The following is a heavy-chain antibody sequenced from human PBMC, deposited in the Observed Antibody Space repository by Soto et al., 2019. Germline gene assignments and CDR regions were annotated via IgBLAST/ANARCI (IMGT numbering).Heavy chain of an antibody. CDR3: ATSLGFGDFDY. CDR1: GFTFSSYW. Sequence: GGSLRLSCAASGFTFSSYWMSWVRQAPGKGLEWVANIKQDGSEKHYVDSVKGRFTISRDNAKNSLYLQMNSLRAEDTAAYYCATSLGFGDFDYWGQGTLVTVSS. D-gene: IGHD3-10*01. CDR2: IKQDGSEK. V-gene: IGHV3-7*01. J-gene: IGHJ4*02.